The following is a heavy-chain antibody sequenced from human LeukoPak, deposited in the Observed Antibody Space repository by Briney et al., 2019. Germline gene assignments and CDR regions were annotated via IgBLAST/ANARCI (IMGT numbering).Heavy chain of an antibody. Sequence: PGGSLRLSCAASGFISSAYWMTWVRQAPGKGLEWVSAISGSGGSTYYADSVKGRFTISRDNSKNTLYLQMNSLRAEDTAVYYCAKDHFYDSSGYFGYDDAFDIWGQGTMVTVSS. CDR2: ISGSGGST. J-gene: IGHJ3*02. CDR3: AKDHFYDSSGYFGYDDAFDI. V-gene: IGHV3-23*01. CDR1: GFISSAYW. D-gene: IGHD3-22*01.